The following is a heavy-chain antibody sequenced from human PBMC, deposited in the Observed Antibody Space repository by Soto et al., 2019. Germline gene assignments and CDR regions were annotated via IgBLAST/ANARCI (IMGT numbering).Heavy chain of an antibody. J-gene: IGHJ6*02. Sequence: PGGSLRLSCAATGFTFSTYWVHWVRQAPGKGLEWVSAISGSGGSTYYADSVKGRFTISRDNSKNTLYLQMNSLRAEDTAVYCCAKSAYESYYYYGMDVWGQGTTVTVSS. D-gene: IGHD5-12*01. CDR3: AKSAYESYYYYGMDV. CDR2: ISGSGGST. V-gene: IGHV3-23*01. CDR1: GFTFSTYW.